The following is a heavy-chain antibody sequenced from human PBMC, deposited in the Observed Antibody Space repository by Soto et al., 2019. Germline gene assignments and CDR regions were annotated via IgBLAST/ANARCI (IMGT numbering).Heavy chain of an antibody. D-gene: IGHD2-21*01. Sequence: PSETLSLTCSVSGGSIITSYYWAWIRQPPGKGLEWIGSIYYSGSTYYNPSLKGRVTIFVDTSQSQFSLILGSVTAADTAVYYCARHDWARFYGLDVWGQGTTVTVSS. CDR3: ARHDWARFYGLDV. V-gene: IGHV4-39*01. CDR1: GGSIITSYY. J-gene: IGHJ6*02. CDR2: IYYSGST.